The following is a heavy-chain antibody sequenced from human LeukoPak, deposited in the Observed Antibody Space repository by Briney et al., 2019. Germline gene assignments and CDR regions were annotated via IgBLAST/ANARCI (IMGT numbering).Heavy chain of an antibody. CDR2: ISSSGST. CDR3: ARDRTYGGNSGFDY. CDR1: GGSISSHY. D-gene: IGHD4-23*01. J-gene: IGHJ4*02. V-gene: IGHV4-4*07. Sequence: SETLSLTCTVSGGSISSHYWSWIRPPVGKGLEWIGRISSSGSTSYNPSLTSRVAMSVDTSKNQFSLNLTSVTAADTAVYYCARDRTYGGNSGFDYWGRGTLVTVSS.